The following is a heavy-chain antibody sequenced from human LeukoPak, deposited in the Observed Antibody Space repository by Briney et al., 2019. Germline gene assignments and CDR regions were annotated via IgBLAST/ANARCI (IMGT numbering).Heavy chain of an antibody. CDR2: IYYSGST. J-gene: IGHJ4*02. D-gene: IGHD5-12*01. Sequence: SQTLSLTCTVSGGSISSGDYYWSWIRQPPGKGLEWIGYIYYSGSTYCNPSLKSRVTISVDTSKNQFSLKLSSVTAADTAVYYCARERVYSGYDVGLYFDYWGQGTLVTVSS. CDR3: ARERVYSGYDVGLYFDY. V-gene: IGHV4-30-4*01. CDR1: GGSISSGDYY.